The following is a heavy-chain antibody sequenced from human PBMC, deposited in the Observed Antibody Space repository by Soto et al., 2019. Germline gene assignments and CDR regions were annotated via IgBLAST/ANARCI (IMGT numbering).Heavy chain of an antibody. CDR3: ATDLVYDFWSGYYREY. CDR1: GYTLTELS. V-gene: IGHV1-24*01. J-gene: IGHJ4*02. Sequence: ASVKVSCKVSGYTLTELSMHWVRQAPGKGLEWMGGFDPEDGETIYAQKFQGRVTMTEDTSTDTAYMELSSLRSEDTAVYYCATDLVYDFWSGYYREYWGQGTLVTVSS. D-gene: IGHD3-3*01. CDR2: FDPEDGET.